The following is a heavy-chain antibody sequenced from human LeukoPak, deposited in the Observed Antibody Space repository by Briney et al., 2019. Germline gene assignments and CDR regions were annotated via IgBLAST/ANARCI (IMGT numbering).Heavy chain of an antibody. D-gene: IGHD3-22*01. CDR1: GFTFSSYA. V-gene: IGHV3-23*01. Sequence: GGSLRLSCAASGFTFSSYAMSWVRQAPGKGLEWVSAISGSGGSTYYADSVKGQFTISRDNSKNTLYLQMNSLRAEDTAVYYCANPNSYDGSALFYYYYSGMDVGGQGTTATVS. CDR2: ISGSGGST. CDR3: ANPNSYDGSALFYYYYSGMDV. J-gene: IGHJ6*02.